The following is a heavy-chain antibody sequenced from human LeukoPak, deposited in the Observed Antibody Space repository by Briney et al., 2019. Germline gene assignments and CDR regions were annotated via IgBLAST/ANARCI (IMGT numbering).Heavy chain of an antibody. V-gene: IGHV6-1*01. CDR2: TYYRSKWYN. CDR3: ARVRFSSSTGDYYYYMDV. J-gene: IGHJ6*03. CDR1: GDSVSSNSAA. Sequence: SQTLSLTRAISGDSVSSNSAAWNWIRQSPSRGLEWLGRTYYRSKWYNDYAVSVKSRITINPDTSKNQFSLQLNSVTPEDAAVYYCARVRFSSSTGDYYYYMDVWGKGTTVTVSS. D-gene: IGHD6-6*01.